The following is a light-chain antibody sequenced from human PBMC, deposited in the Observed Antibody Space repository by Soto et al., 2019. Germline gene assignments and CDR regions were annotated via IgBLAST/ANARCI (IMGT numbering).Light chain of an antibody. CDR1: QSISSY. CDR2: AAS. J-gene: IGKJ3*01. CDR3: PQSYSTPPWA. V-gene: IGKV1-39*01. Sequence: DIQMTQSPSSLSASVGDRVTITCRASQSISSYLNWYQQKPGKAPKLLIYAASSLQSGVPSRFSGSGSGTDFTLTISSLQPEDFATYYCPQSYSTPPWAFGPGTKVDIK.